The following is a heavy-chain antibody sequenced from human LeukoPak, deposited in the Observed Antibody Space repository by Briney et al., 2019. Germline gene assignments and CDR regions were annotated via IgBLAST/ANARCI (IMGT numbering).Heavy chain of an antibody. D-gene: IGHD6-13*01. CDR1: GFTFSSYA. CDR3: ARAKYSSSSEYFDY. J-gene: IGHJ4*02. V-gene: IGHV3-30-3*01. CDR2: ISYDGSNK. Sequence: PGGSLRLSCAASGFTFSSYAMHWVRQAPGKGLEWVAVISYDGSNKYYADSVKGRFTISRDNSKNTLYLQMNSLRAEDTAVYYCARAKYSSSSEYFDYWGQGTLVTVSS.